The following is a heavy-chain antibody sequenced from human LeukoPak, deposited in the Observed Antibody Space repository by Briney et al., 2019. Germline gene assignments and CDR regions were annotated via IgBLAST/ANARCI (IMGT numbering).Heavy chain of an antibody. V-gene: IGHV4-4*07. Sequence: PETLSLTCTVSGGSISSYYWSWIRQPAGKGLEWIGRIYTSGSTNYNPSLKSRVTISVDKSKNQFSLKLSSVTAADTAVYYCARGDSSGYLDYWGQGTLVTVSS. J-gene: IGHJ4*02. CDR3: ARGDSSGYLDY. CDR1: GGSISSYY. D-gene: IGHD3-22*01. CDR2: IYTSGST.